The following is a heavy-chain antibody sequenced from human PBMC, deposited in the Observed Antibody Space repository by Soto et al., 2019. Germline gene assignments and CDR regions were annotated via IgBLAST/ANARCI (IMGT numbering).Heavy chain of an antibody. V-gene: IGHV3-21*01. CDR1: GFTFSSYS. CDR3: ACWVIALGGTGYFRH. CDR2: ISSSSSYI. J-gene: IGHJ1*01. D-gene: IGHD6-19*01. Sequence: PGASLKLSCAASGFTFSSYSMNLVRQAPGQGLEWVSSISSSSSYIYYADSVKGRFTISRDTAKNSLYLQMDSLTAEDTANYYFACWVIALGGTGYFRHWGQGTLVTVSS.